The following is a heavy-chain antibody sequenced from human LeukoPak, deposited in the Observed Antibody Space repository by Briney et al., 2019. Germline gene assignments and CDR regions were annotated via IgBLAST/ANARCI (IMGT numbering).Heavy chain of an antibody. Sequence: GRSLRLSCAASGFTFSSYSMNWIRQAPGKGLEWVSYISSSGSTIYYADSVKGRFTISRDNAKNSLYLQMNSLRAEDTAVYYCARSNGMVRANWFDPWGQGTLVTVSS. D-gene: IGHD3-10*01. J-gene: IGHJ5*02. V-gene: IGHV3-48*04. CDR2: ISSSGSTI. CDR1: GFTFSSYS. CDR3: ARSNGMVRANWFDP.